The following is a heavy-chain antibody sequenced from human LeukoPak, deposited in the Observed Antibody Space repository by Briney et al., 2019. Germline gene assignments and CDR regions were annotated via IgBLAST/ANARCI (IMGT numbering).Heavy chain of an antibody. CDR3: AKVRDNWGFDY. CDR2: ISGTGGST. J-gene: IGHJ4*02. D-gene: IGHD7-27*01. CDR1: GFTFSSYA. V-gene: IGHV3-23*01. Sequence: GGSLRLSCAASGFTFSSYAMSWVRQAPGKGLEWVSAISGTGGSTYYADSVKGRFTISRDNSENTLYLQMNSLRAEDTAVYYCAKVRDNWGFDYWGQGTLVTVSS.